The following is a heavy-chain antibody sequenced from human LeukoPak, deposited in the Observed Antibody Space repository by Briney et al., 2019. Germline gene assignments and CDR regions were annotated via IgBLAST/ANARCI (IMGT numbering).Heavy chain of an antibody. CDR3: AREARSDYDYVWGSYLPVSYMDV. V-gene: IGHV1-69*05. J-gene: IGHJ6*03. D-gene: IGHD3-16*02. CDR1: GGTFISYA. Sequence: ASVKVSCKASGGTFISYAISWVRQAPGQGLEWMGRIIPIFGTANYAQKFQGRVTITTDESTSTAYMELSSLRSEDTAVYYCAREARSDYDYVWGSYLPVSYMDVWGKGTTVTVSS. CDR2: IIPIFGTA.